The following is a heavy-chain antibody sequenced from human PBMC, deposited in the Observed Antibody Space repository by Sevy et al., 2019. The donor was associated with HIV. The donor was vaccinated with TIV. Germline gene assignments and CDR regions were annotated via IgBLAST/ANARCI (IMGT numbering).Heavy chain of an antibody. D-gene: IGHD3-16*02. V-gene: IGHV3-30-3*01. CDR1: GFTFSSYS. J-gene: IGHJ4*02. CDR2: ISYDGSNK. CDR3: ARDKGTLSMYYFDY. Sequence: GGSLRLSCAASGFTFSSYSMHWVRQAPGKGLEWVAVISYDGSNKYYADSVKGRFTISRDNSKNTLYLQMNSLRAEDTAVYYCARDKGTLSMYYFDYWAREPWSPSPQ.